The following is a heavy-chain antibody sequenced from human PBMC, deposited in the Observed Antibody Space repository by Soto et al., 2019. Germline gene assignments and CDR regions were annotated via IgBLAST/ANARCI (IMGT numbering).Heavy chain of an antibody. J-gene: IGHJ5*02. D-gene: IGHD2-2*01. CDR2: IYHSGST. Sequence: QLQLQDSGSGLLKPSQTLSLTCAVSGGSIRSGGYSWSWIRQPPGRGLEWIGYIYHSGSTYSNPALKSRVTISVDRSKNQFSLTLRSVTAADTAVYYCARVPDRWGQGTLVTVSS. V-gene: IGHV4-30-2*01. CDR1: GGSIRSGGYS. CDR3: ARVPDR.